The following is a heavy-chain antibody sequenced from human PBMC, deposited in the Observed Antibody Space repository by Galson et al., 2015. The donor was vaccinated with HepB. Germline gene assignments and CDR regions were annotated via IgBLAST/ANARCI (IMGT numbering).Heavy chain of an antibody. Sequence: SLRLSCAASGFILSSYGMHWVRQAPGKGLEWVAIIWYDGSNKYYADSVKGRFTISRDNSKNTLYLQMNSLRVEDTAVYYCARDLMRFDYGDYWGQGTLVTVSS. V-gene: IGHV3-33*01. CDR2: IWYDGSNK. CDR3: ARDLMRFDYGDY. J-gene: IGHJ4*02. CDR1: GFILSSYG. D-gene: IGHD3-16*01.